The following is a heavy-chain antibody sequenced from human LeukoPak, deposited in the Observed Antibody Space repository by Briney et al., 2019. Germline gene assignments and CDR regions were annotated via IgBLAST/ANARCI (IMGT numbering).Heavy chain of an antibody. V-gene: IGHV4-59*08. Sequence: SETLSLTCTVSGGSISSYYWSWIRQPPGKGLEWIGYIYYSGSTNYNPSLKSRVTISVDTSKNQFSLKLSSVTAADTAVYYCAGSYGSGSYYGYWGQGTLVTFSS. CDR2: IYYSGST. CDR3: AGSYGSGSYYGY. CDR1: GGSISSYY. J-gene: IGHJ4*02. D-gene: IGHD3-10*01.